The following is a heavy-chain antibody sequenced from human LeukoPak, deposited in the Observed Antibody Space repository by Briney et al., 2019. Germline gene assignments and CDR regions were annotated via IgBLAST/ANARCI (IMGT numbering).Heavy chain of an antibody. CDR3: ARQVLLTFDK. CDR2: VFYTGTT. J-gene: IGHJ4*02. CDR1: GDSIRTTSYD. D-gene: IGHD2-21*02. V-gene: IGHV4-39*01. Sequence: SETLSLTCSVSGDSIRTTSYDWDSIRQAPGKGLEWIGTVFYTGTTYYSPSLKSRITISVDTSKNQFSLKLSSVTAADTAVYYCARQVLLTFDKWGQGAPVTVSS.